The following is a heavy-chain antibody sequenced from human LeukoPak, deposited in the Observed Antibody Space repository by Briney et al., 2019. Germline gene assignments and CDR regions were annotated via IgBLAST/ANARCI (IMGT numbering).Heavy chain of an antibody. V-gene: IGHV3-23*01. CDR1: GFTFSSYA. J-gene: IGHJ4*02. D-gene: IGHD2-21*02. CDR2: ISGSGGST. CDR3: AKDPHIVVVTATPDY. Sequence: GGSLRLSCAASGFTFSSYAMSWVRQAPGKGLEWVSAISGSGGSTYYADSVKGRFTISRDNSKNTLYLQMNSLRAEDAAVYYCAKDPHIVVVTATPDYWGQGTLVTVSS.